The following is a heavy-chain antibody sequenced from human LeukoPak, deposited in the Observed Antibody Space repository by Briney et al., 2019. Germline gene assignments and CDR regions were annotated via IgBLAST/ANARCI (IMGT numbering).Heavy chain of an antibody. Sequence: SGPTLVNPTQTLTLTCTSSGFSLSISGVVVGWIRQPPGRALEGLALIYWNVDKRYSPSLKSRLTITKDTSKNQVVLTMTNMDPVDTATYYCAHAPYCSSTSCYTGAFDIWGQGTMVTVSS. CDR3: AHAPYCSSTSCYTGAFDI. D-gene: IGHD2-2*02. J-gene: IGHJ3*02. CDR2: IYWNVDK. CDR1: GFSLSISGVV. V-gene: IGHV2-5*01.